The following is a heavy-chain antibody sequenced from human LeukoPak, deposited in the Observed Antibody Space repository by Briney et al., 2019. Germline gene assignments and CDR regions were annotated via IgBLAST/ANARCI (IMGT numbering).Heavy chain of an antibody. V-gene: IGHV3-30*18. J-gene: IGHJ5*02. Sequence: PGGSLRLSCAASGFTFSSYGMHWVRQAPGKGLEWVAVISYDGSNKYYADSVKGRFTISRDNSKNTLYLQMNSLRAEDTAVYYCAKRGGKGWYFDNWFDPWGQGTLVTVSS. CDR1: GFTFSSYG. CDR2: ISYDGSNK. CDR3: AKRGGKGWYFDNWFDP. D-gene: IGHD6-19*01.